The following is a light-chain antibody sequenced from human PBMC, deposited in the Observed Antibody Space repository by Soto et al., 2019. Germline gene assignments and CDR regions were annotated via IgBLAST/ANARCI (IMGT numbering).Light chain of an antibody. V-gene: IGKV1-6*01. CDR2: AAS. CDR3: QPLNHYPVN. Sequence: AIQMTQSPSSLSASVVDRVTITCRASQGIRNDLCWYQQKPGKAPKLLIYAASSLQSWVPSMFSRSGSGTDFPLPLSSLQPEDSGIYYCQPLNHYPVNFGQGTRLEIK. CDR1: QGIRND. J-gene: IGKJ5*01.